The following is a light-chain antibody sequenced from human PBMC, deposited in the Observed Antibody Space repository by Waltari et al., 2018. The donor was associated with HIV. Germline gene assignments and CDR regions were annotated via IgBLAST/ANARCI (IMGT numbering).Light chain of an antibody. CDR1: SSDPAVYNY. CDR3: NSYGGNINFT. CDR2: EVK. Sequence: QSALTQPPSASGSPGQSVTITYTGTSSDPAVYNYVSWYQQHQGKAPKLIIYEVKKRPSGVPDRFSGSKSGNTASLTVSGLQAEDEAEYYCNSYGGNINFTFGGGTKLTVL. V-gene: IGLV2-8*01. J-gene: IGLJ2*01.